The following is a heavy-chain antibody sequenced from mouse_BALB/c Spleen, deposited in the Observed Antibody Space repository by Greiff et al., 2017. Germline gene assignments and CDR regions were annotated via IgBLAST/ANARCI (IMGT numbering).Heavy chain of an antibody. CDR2: IWAGGST. J-gene: IGHJ4*01. Sequence: VKLQESGPGLVAPSQSLSITCTVSGFSLTSYGVHWVRQPPGKGLEWLGVIWAGGSTNYNSALMSRLSISKDNSKSQVFLKMNSLQTDDTAMYYCASLRRGAMDYWGQGTSVTVSS. CDR1: GFSLTSYG. V-gene: IGHV2-9*02. CDR3: ASLRRGAMDY. D-gene: IGHD2-12*01.